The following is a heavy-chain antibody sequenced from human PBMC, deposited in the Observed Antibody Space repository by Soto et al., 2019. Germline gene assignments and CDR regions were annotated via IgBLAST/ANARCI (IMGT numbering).Heavy chain of an antibody. V-gene: IGHV1-8*01. D-gene: IGHD3-22*01. CDR1: GYTFTSYD. J-gene: IGHJ4*02. CDR2: MNPNSGNT. CDR3: ARDRLRGYDSSGFYS. Sequence: ASVKVSCKASGYTFTSYDINWVRQATGQGLEYLGWMNPNSGNTAYVQKFQGRVTMTWDTSITTAYMELRSLKSDDTAIYYCARDRLRGYDSSGFYSWGQGTMVTVSS.